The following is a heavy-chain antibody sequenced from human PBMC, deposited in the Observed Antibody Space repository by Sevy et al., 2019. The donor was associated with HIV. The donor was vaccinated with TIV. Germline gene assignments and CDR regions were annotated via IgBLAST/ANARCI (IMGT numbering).Heavy chain of an antibody. CDR2: IYYSGST. J-gene: IGHJ6*02. V-gene: IGHV4-59*01. D-gene: IGHD5-18*01. CDR1: GGSISSYY. CDR3: ARDLRGYSYGLYYYYYGMDV. Sequence: SETLSLTCTVSGGSISSYYWSWIRQPPGKGLEWIGYIYYSGSTNYNPSLKSRVTISVDTSKNQFSLKLSSVTAAETAVYYCARDLRGYSYGLYYYYYGMDVWGQGTTVTVSS.